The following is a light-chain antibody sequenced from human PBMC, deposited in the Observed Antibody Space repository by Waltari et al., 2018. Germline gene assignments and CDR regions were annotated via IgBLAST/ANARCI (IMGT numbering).Light chain of an antibody. V-gene: IGLV2-14*03. CDR3: CSFTSSSTWV. J-gene: IGLJ3*02. Sequence: QSALPQPASVSGSPGQSITISCTGTATDIGGYNHFSWYQQPPGKAPKLVILDVSSRPSGISYRFSASKFGNTASLTISGLQPDDEADYYCCSFTSSSTWVFGGGTKLTVL. CDR1: ATDIGGYNH. CDR2: DVS.